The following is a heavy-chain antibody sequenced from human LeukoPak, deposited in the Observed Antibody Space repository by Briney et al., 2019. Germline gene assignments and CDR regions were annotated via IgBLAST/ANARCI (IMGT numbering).Heavy chain of an antibody. CDR1: GFTISFYW. D-gene: IGHD3-3*01. V-gene: IGHV3-7*04. CDR2: IRQDGSER. CDR3: ARDSGVRDFDC. J-gene: IGHJ4*02. Sequence: GGSLRLSCAASGFTISFYWMSWVRQAPGKGLEWVANIRQDGSERYYMDSVKGRFTNSRDNAKNSLYLQMNSLRAEDTAVYYCARDSGVRDFDCWGQGTLVTVSS.